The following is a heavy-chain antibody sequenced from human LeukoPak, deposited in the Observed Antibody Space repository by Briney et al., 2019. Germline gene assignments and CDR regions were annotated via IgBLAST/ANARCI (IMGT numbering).Heavy chain of an antibody. D-gene: IGHD6-13*01. Sequence: GSLRLSCAASGFTFSSYAMSWVRQAPGKGLEWIGSIYYTGSTDYTPSLKSRATISADTSKNQFSLKLTSVTAADTAVYYCSSLEVSSSWRYWGQGTLVTVSS. J-gene: IGHJ4*02. V-gene: IGHV4-38-2*01. CDR3: SSLEVSSSWRY. CDR1: GFTFSSYA. CDR2: IYYTGST.